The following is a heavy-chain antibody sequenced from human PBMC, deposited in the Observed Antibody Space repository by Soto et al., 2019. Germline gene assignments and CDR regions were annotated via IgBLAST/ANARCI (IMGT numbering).Heavy chain of an antibody. J-gene: IGHJ6*02. CDR2: IIPIFGTA. CDR3: ARSSIAARSYYYYYGMDV. D-gene: IGHD6-6*01. V-gene: IGHV1-69*13. CDR1: GGTFSSYA. Sequence: ASVKVSCKASGGTFSSYAISWVRQAPGQGLEWMGGIIPIFGTANYAQKFQGRVTITADESTSTAYMELSSLRSEDTAVYYCARSSIAARSYYYYYGMDVWGQGTTVTVSS.